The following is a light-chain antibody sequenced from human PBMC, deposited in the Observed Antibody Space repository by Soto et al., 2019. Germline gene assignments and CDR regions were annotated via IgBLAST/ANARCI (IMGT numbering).Light chain of an antibody. V-gene: IGKV3-20*01. CDR1: QSISANY. CDR2: GVS. Sequence: EIVLTQSPGTLSLSPGERATLSCRASQSISANYLAWYQQKPGQAPRLLIYGVSIRATGIPDRFAGSGSGPDFTLTISRLEPEDFAVYYCHQYGVSPKTFGQGTTVELQ. J-gene: IGKJ1*01. CDR3: HQYGVSPKT.